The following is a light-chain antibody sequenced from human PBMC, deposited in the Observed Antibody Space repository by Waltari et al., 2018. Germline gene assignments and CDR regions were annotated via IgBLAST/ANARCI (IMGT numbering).Light chain of an antibody. J-gene: IGLJ3*02. V-gene: IGLV2-14*01. CDR1: SNAVGGYNY. CDR2: DVN. Sequence: QSALTQPASVSGSPGQSITISCTGTSNAVGGYNYVSWYQQHPGKAPKLMIFDVNDRPSGVSNRFSGSKSGNTASLTISGLQAEDEADYYCNSFTSSSTWVFGGGTKLTVL. CDR3: NSFTSSSTWV.